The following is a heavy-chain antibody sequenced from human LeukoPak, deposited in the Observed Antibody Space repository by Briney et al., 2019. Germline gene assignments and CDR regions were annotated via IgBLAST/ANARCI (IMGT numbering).Heavy chain of an antibody. D-gene: IGHD3-10*01. CDR2: IYTSGST. J-gene: IGHJ5*02. CDR3: AREDRNYYGSGSYVEGNWFDP. V-gene: IGHV4-4*07. Sequence: SETLSLTCTASGGSISSYYWSWIRQPAGKGLEWIGRIYTSGSTNYNPSLKSRVTMSVDTSKNQFSLKLSSVTAADTAVYYCAREDRNYYGSGSYVEGNWFDPWGQGTLVTVSS. CDR1: GGSISSYY.